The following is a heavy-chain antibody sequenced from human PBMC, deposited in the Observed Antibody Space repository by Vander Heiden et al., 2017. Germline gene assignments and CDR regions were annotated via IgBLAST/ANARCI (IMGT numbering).Heavy chain of an antibody. CDR1: GYTSNNYG. V-gene: IGHV1-18*01. CDR3: ATYSSLIPDY. Sequence: QVQLVQSGAEVKKPGDSVKISCQASGYTSNNYGFTWVRHAPGQGLECMGWINTYNGITHYAQNVQGRVTMTADTSTTTAYMELRSLRSDDTAVYYCATYSSLIPDYWGQGTLVTVSA. CDR2: INTYNGIT. J-gene: IGHJ4*02. D-gene: IGHD6-13*01.